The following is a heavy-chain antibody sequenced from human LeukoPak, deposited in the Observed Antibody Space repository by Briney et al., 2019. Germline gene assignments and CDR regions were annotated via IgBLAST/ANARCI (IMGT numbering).Heavy chain of an antibody. D-gene: IGHD2-2*01. Sequence: ASVKVSCKASGYTFTGYYMHWVRQAPGQGLEWMGWINPNSGGTNYAQKFQGRVTMTRDTSISTAYMELSRLRSYDTAVYYCARSGYCSSTSCERSVDAFDIWGQGTMVTVSS. J-gene: IGHJ3*02. CDR1: GYTFTGYY. CDR2: INPNSGGT. V-gene: IGHV1-2*02. CDR3: ARSGYCSSTSCERSVDAFDI.